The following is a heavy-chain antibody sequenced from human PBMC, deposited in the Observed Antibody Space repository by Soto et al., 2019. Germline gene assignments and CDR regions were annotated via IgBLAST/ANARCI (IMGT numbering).Heavy chain of an antibody. D-gene: IGHD5-18*01. CDR3: AWGGYSYGYSAFDI. V-gene: IGHV4-59*01. J-gene: IGHJ3*02. CDR2: IYYSGST. Sequence: PSQTLSLTCAVAGDSISTYYCMWIRQPPGKGLEWIGYIYYSGSTNYNPSLKSRVTISVDTSKNQFSLKLSSVTAADTAVYYCAWGGYSYGYSAFDIWGQGTMVTV. CDR1: GDSISTYY.